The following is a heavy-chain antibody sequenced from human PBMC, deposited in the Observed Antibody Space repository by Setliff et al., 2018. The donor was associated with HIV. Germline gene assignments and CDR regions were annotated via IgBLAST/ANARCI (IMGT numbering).Heavy chain of an antibody. CDR2: IKQDGSEK. CDR3: ARVVVGLYYFDY. Sequence: GGSLRLSCAASGFTFSSYWMSWVRQAPGKGLEWVANIKQDGSEKYYVDSVKGRFTISRDNAQNSLYLQMNSLRAEDTALYCCARVVVGLYYFDYWGQGTLVTVSS. J-gene: IGHJ4*02. V-gene: IGHV3-7*01. D-gene: IGHD2-15*01. CDR1: GFTFSSYW.